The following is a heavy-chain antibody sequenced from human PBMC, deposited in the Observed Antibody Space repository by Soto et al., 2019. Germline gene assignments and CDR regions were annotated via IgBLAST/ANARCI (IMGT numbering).Heavy chain of an antibody. CDR3: ARTGTAAAGIDY. CDR2: IIPIFGTA. V-gene: IGHV1-69*13. D-gene: IGHD6-13*01. Sequence: SVKVSCKASGGTFSSYAISWVRQAPGQGLEWMGGIIPIFGTANYAQKFQGRVTITADESTSTAYMELSSLRSEDTAVYYCARTGTAAAGIDYWGQGTLVTVSS. J-gene: IGHJ4*02. CDR1: GGTFSSYA.